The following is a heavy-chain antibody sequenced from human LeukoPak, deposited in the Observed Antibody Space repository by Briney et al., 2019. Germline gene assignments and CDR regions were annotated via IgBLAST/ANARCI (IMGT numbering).Heavy chain of an antibody. Sequence: SETLSLTCTVSGGSISSGSYYWSWVRQPAGKGLEWIGRIYTSGSTNYNPSLKSRVTISVDTSKNQFSLKLSSVTAADTAVYYCAREWGDYRDAFDIWGQGTMVTVSS. CDR2: IYTSGST. CDR1: GGSISSGSYY. CDR3: AREWGDYRDAFDI. V-gene: IGHV4-61*02. D-gene: IGHD4-17*01. J-gene: IGHJ3*02.